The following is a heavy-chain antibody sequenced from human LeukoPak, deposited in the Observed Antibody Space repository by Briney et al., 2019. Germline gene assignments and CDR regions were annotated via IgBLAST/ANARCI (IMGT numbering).Heavy chain of an antibody. CDR2: IKSKTDGGTT. CDR1: GFTFSNAW. CDR3: TTDLPYYYDSSGYPKPSFDI. D-gene: IGHD3-22*01. Sequence: GGSLRLSCAASGFTFSNAWMSWVRQAPGKGLEWVGRIKSKTDGGTTDYAAPVKGRFTISRDDSKNTLYLQMNSLKTEDTAVYYCTTDLPYYYDSSGYPKPSFDIWGQGTMVTVSS. V-gene: IGHV3-15*01. J-gene: IGHJ3*02.